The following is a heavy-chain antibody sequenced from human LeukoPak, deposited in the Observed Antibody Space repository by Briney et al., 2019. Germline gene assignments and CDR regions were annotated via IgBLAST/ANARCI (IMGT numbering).Heavy chain of an antibody. CDR3: AKGKAGHYHSVTDEYYYYMDV. J-gene: IGHJ6*03. CDR1: GGSFSGFY. Sequence: SETLSLTCVVDGGSFSGFYWTWVRQATGKGLEWIGEISYSGTTRYNPSLKSRVTIEVDTSKKQISLNLSTVTAADTAVYYCAKGKAGHYHSVTDEYYYYMDVWGKGTTVIVSS. CDR2: ISYSGTT. D-gene: IGHD3-9*01. V-gene: IGHV4-34*01.